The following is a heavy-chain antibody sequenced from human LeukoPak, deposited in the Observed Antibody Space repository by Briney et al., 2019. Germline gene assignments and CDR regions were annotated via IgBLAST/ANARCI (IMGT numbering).Heavy chain of an antibody. CDR2: INHSGST. V-gene: IGHV4-34*01. Sequence: ETLSLTCAVYGGSFSGYYWSWIRQPPGKGLEWIGEINHSGSTNYNPSLKSRVTISVDTSKNQFSLKLSSVTAADTAVYYCARYGSHYYYMDVWGKGTTVTVSS. CDR1: GGSFSGYY. J-gene: IGHJ6*03. CDR3: ARYGSHYYYMDV. D-gene: IGHD4-17*01.